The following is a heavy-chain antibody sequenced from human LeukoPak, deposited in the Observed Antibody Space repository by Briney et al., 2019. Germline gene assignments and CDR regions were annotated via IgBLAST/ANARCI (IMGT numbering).Heavy chain of an antibody. D-gene: IGHD1-26*01. J-gene: IGHJ2*01. Sequence: PGRSLRLSCAASGFTFSSYAMHWVRQAPGKGLEWVAVISYDGSNKYYAGSVKGRFTISRDNSKNTLYLQMNSLRAEDTAVYYCARPSGSYWYFDLWGRGTLVTVSS. CDR3: ARPSGSYWYFDL. CDR1: GFTFSSYA. CDR2: ISYDGSNK. V-gene: IGHV3-30-3*01.